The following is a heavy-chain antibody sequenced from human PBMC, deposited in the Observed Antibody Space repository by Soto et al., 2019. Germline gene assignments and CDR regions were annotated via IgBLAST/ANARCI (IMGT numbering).Heavy chain of an antibody. CDR2: IYYSGTT. Sequence: SETLSLTCAVSGYSISSSNWWGWIRQPPGKGLEWIGYIYYSGTTYYNPSLKSRVTMSVDTSKNQFSLNLKSVTAADTAVYYCAREGGPLRPTDIWGQGTMVTVSS. D-gene: IGHD3-16*01. CDR3: AREGGPLRPTDI. V-gene: IGHV4-28*03. J-gene: IGHJ3*02. CDR1: GYSISSSNW.